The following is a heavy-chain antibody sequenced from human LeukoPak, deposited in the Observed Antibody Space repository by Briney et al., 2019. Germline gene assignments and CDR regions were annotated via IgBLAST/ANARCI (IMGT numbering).Heavy chain of an antibody. V-gene: IGHV3-7*01. Sequence: GGSLRLSCEASGFTFSSSWMNWGRQAPGKGLEWVANIRGDGGLIYYVDSVKGRFTISRDNAKNSMYLQMNSLRAEDTAVYYCTRAPRADDIFFESWGQGALVTVSS. J-gene: IGHJ4*02. D-gene: IGHD3-9*01. CDR1: GFTFSSSW. CDR3: TRAPRADDIFFES. CDR2: IRGDGGLI.